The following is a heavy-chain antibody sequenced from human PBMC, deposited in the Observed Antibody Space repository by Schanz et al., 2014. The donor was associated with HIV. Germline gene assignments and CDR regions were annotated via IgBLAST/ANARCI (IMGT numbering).Heavy chain of an antibody. J-gene: IGHJ6*02. CDR2: IIPTFGTR. D-gene: IGHD2-2*01. V-gene: IGHV1-69*06. CDR3: ARGVPVVDLLDYHGLDV. Sequence: QVQLVQSGAEVKKPGSSVKVSCKASGGNFSSYGISWVRQAPGQGLKWMGGIIPTFGTRNYAQKFQVRVTFTADKFTGTAYMELSSLRSEDTAVYYCARGVPVVDLLDYHGLDVWGQGTTVTVSS. CDR1: GGNFSSYG.